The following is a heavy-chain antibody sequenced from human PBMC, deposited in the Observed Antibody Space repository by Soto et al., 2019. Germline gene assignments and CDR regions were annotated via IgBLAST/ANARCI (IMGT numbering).Heavy chain of an antibody. CDR1: GGTFSSYA. CDR3: ARDCSGGSCYSYGMDV. D-gene: IGHD2-15*01. V-gene: IGHV1-69*13. Sequence: SVKVSCKASGGTFSSYAISWVRQAPGQGLEWMGGIIPIFGTANYAQKFQGRVTITADESTSTAYMELSSLRSEDTAVYYCARDCSGGSCYSYGMDVWGQGTTVTVS. CDR2: IIPIFGTA. J-gene: IGHJ6*02.